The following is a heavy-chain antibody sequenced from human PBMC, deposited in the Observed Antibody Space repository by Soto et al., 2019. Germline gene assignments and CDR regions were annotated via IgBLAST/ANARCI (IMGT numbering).Heavy chain of an antibody. CDR3: ARSVEGHFDY. V-gene: IGHV3-48*02. CDR2: ITSDRKTI. Sequence: EVQLVESGGGLVQPGGSLRLSCAGSGFTFSIYSMNWVRQAPGKGLEWVSYITSDRKTIHYADSVKGRFTIFRDSAKNSLYLQMNSLRDEDTAVYYCARSVEGHFDYWGQGTLVTVSS. J-gene: IGHJ4*02. CDR1: GFTFSIYS. D-gene: IGHD6-19*01.